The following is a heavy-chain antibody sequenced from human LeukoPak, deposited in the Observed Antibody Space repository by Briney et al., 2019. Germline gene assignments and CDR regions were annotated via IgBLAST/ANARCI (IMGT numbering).Heavy chain of an antibody. Sequence: SETLSLTCAVYGGSFSGYYWSWIRQPPGKGLESIGEINHSGSTNYNPSLKSRVTISVDTSKNQFSLKLSSVTAADTAVYYCARDRLAVAGTTNWFDPWGQGTLVTVSS. J-gene: IGHJ5*02. CDR2: INHSGST. CDR1: GGSFSGYY. V-gene: IGHV4-34*01. CDR3: ARDRLAVAGTTNWFDP. D-gene: IGHD6-19*01.